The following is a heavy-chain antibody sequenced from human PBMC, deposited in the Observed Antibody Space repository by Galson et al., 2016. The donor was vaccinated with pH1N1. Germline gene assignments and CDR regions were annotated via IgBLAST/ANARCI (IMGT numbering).Heavy chain of an antibody. D-gene: IGHD6-19*01. V-gene: IGHV4-59*01. CDR1: GGSISNYY. CDR3: ARQVAVAGSFYMDH. CDR2: VFYSGST. J-gene: IGHJ4*02. Sequence: ETLSLTCSVPGGSISNYYWSWVRQPPGKGLEWIGYVFYSGSTYYNPSLKSRVTISVDTSKNQFSLKLNSLIAADTAVYYCARQVAVAGSFYMDHWGQGTLVTVSS.